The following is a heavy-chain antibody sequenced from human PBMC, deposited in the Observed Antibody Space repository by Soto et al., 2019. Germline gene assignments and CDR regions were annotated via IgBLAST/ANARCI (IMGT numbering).Heavy chain of an antibody. V-gene: IGHV1-58*02. CDR3: AAEIGDYAGFYY. D-gene: IGHD4-17*01. CDR1: VFTFTSSA. Sequence: GAAVKVSCKASVFTFTSSAMQWVRQARGQRLEWIGWIVVGSGNTNYAQKFQERVTITRDMSTSTAYMELSSLRSEDTAVYYCAAEIGDYAGFYYWGQGTLVTVSS. CDR2: IVVGSGNT. J-gene: IGHJ4*02.